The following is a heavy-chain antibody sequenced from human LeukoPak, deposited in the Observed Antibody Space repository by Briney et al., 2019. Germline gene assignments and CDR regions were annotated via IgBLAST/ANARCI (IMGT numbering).Heavy chain of an antibody. CDR3: ARLGLTQDAFDI. V-gene: IGHV4-59*01. Sequence: SETLSLTCTVSGGSISSYYWSWIRQPPGKGLEWIGYIYYSGSTNYNPSLKSRVTISVDTSKNQFSLKLTSVTAADTAVYYCARLGLTQDAFDIWGQGTVVTVSS. CDR1: GGSISSYY. D-gene: IGHD1-26*01. CDR2: IYYSGST. J-gene: IGHJ3*02.